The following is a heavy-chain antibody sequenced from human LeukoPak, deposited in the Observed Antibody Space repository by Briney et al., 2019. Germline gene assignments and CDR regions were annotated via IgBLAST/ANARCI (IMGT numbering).Heavy chain of an antibody. CDR3: ARTYCSSTSCYNAFDI. V-gene: IGHV1-2*02. CDR2: INPNSGDT. D-gene: IGHD2-2*01. J-gene: IGHJ3*02. Sequence: GASVKVSCKASGYIFTDYFMHWVRQAPGQGLEWLGWINPNSGDTNYEQRFQGRVPVTRDTSTTTACMELSRLRSADTAVYYCARTYCSSTSCYNAFDIWGQGTMVTVSS. CDR1: GYIFTDYF.